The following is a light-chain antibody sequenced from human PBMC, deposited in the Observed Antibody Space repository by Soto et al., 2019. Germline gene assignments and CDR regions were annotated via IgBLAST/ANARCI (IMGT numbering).Light chain of an antibody. CDR3: QQLNSYPIT. J-gene: IGKJ5*01. CDR2: AAS. Sequence: DIQLTQSPSFLSASVGDRVTITCRASQGINYYLAWYQQKPGKAPKLLIYAASTLQSGVPSRFSGSGSGTEFTLTISSLQPEDFAAYYCQQLNSYPITFGQGTRLEIK. CDR1: QGINYY. V-gene: IGKV1-9*01.